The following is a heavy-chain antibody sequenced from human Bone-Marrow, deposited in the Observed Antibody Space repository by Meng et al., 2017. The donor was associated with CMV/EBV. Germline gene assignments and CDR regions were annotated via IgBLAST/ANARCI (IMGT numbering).Heavy chain of an antibody. D-gene: IGHD1-26*01. V-gene: IGHV4-59*01. CDR3: ARDSTRQADYYGMDV. CDR1: GGSISSYY. Sequence: SETLSLTCTVPGGSISSYYWSWIRQPPGKGLEWIGYIYYSGSTNYNPSLKSRVTISVDTSKNQFSLKLSSVTAADTAVYYCARDSTRQADYYGMDVWGQGTTVTVSS. CDR2: IYYSGST. J-gene: IGHJ6*02.